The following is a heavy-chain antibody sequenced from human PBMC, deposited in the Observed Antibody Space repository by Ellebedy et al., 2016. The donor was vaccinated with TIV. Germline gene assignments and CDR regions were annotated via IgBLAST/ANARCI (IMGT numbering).Heavy chain of an antibody. V-gene: IGHV3-30*03. D-gene: IGHD4-11*01. CDR2: ISFDGSHE. CDR3: ARGMTNHYFDY. Sequence: GESLKISCAASGFTFSSYGMHWVRQAPGKGLEWVAIISFDGSHEVYADSVKGRFTISRDTSKNTLSLQLNSLRADDTAVYYCARGMTNHYFDYWGQGTLVTVSS. CDR1: GFTFSSYG. J-gene: IGHJ4*02.